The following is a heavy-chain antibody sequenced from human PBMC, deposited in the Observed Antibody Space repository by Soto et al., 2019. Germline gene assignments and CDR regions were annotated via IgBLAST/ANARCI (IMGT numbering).Heavy chain of an antibody. CDR1: GYSFTSYW. CDR2: IYPADSDT. D-gene: IGHD6-13*01. CDR3: ARQATYSSSWPD. Sequence: GESLKISCKGSGYSFTSYWIGWVRQMPGRGLEWMGIIYPADSDTRYSPSFQGKVTISADKSISTAYLQWSSLKASDTAMYFCARQATYSSSWPDWGQGTLVTVSS. J-gene: IGHJ4*02. V-gene: IGHV5-51*01.